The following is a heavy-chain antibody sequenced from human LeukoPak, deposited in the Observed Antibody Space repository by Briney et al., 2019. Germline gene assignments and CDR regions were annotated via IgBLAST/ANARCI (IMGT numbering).Heavy chain of an antibody. J-gene: IGHJ4*02. D-gene: IGHD1-26*01. Sequence: ASVKVSCKVSGYTLTELSMHWVRQAPGKGLEWMGGLDPEDGETIYAQKFQGRVTMTEDTSTDTAYMELSSLRSEDTAVYYCATVISFAVGVGASYHFDYWGQGTLVTVSS. CDR2: LDPEDGET. CDR3: ATVISFAVGVGASYHFDY. V-gene: IGHV1-24*01. CDR1: GYTLTELS.